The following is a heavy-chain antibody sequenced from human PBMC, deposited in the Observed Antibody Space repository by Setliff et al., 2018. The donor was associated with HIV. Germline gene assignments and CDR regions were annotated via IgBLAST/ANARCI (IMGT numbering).Heavy chain of an antibody. Sequence: GASVKVSCKVSGFTLSEVSIHWVRQAPGKGLEWMGYFDPQDGETVYAQKFQGRVTMTEDTSTDTAYMELSSLRSEDTAVYYCASGSHGEGATDYWGLGTLVTVSS. CDR1: GFTLSEVS. CDR3: ASGSHGEGATDY. D-gene: IGHD1-26*01. J-gene: IGHJ4*02. V-gene: IGHV1-24*01. CDR2: FDPQDGET.